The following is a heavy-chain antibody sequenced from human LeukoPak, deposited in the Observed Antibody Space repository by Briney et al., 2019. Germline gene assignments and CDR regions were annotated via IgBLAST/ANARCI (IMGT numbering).Heavy chain of an antibody. Sequence: ASVKVSCKASGYTFTSYGISWVRQAPGQGLEWMGWISAYNGNTNYAQKLQGRVTMTTDTSTSTAYMELRSLRSDDTAVYYCARDRKVGATLWRTDYWGQGTLVTASS. V-gene: IGHV1-18*01. CDR2: ISAYNGNT. J-gene: IGHJ4*02. CDR1: GYTFTSYG. CDR3: ARDRKVGATLWRTDY. D-gene: IGHD1-26*01.